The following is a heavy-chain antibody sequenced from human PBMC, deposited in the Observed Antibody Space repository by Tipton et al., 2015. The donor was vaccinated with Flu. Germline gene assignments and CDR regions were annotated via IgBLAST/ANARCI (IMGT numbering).Heavy chain of an antibody. Sequence: SLRLSCAASGFIVSSNYMSWVRRAPGKGLEWVSVIYSDDNTYYADSVKGRFTISRDNSKNTLYLQMNSLRAEDTAVYYCARVGYSSGWYRAWGQGTLVTVSS. CDR1: GFIVSSNY. CDR3: ARVGYSSGWYRA. J-gene: IGHJ5*02. D-gene: IGHD6-19*01. CDR2: IYSDDNT. V-gene: IGHV3-66*01.